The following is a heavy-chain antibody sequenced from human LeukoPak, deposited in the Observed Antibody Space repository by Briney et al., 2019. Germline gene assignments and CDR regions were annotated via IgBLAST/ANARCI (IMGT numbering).Heavy chain of an antibody. CDR1: GGSISSYY. J-gene: IGHJ4*02. D-gene: IGHD5-18*01. CDR3: ARGRGYSYGYRVDY. Sequence: SETLSLTCPVSGGSISSYYWSWLRQPPGKGLEWIGYIYYSGSTNYNPSLKSRVTISVDTSKNQFSLKLSSLTAADTAVYYCARGRGYSYGYRVDYWGQGTLVTVSS. V-gene: IGHV4-59*01. CDR2: IYYSGST.